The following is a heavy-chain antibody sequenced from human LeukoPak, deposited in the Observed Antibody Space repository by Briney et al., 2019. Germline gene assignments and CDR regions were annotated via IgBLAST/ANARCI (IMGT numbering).Heavy chain of an antibody. CDR2: ISSSGSTI. CDR3: ARGGTVNAFDI. Sequence: PGGSLRLSCAAAGFTFSSYEMNWVRQAPGKGLEWVSYISSSGSTIYYADSVKGRFTISRDNAQNSLYLQMNSLRAEDTAVYYCARGGTVNAFDIWGQGTMVTVSS. J-gene: IGHJ3*02. CDR1: GFTFSSYE. V-gene: IGHV3-48*03.